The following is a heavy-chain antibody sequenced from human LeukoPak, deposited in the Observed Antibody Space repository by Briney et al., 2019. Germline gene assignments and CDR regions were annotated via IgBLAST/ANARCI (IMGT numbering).Heavy chain of an antibody. Sequence: PGRSLRLSCAASGFTFSSYAMHWVRQAPGKGLEWVAVISYDGSNKYYADSVKGRFTISRDNSKNTLYLQMNSLRAEDTAVYYCAMGGFGSYYDILTGLEVDYWGQGTLVTVSS. CDR3: AMGGFGSYYDILTGLEVDY. J-gene: IGHJ4*02. CDR2: ISYDGSNK. CDR1: GFTFSSYA. D-gene: IGHD3-9*01. V-gene: IGHV3-30-3*01.